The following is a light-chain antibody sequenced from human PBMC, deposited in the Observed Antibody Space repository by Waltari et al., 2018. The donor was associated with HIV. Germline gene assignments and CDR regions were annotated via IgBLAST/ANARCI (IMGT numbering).Light chain of an antibody. CDR3: AVWDDSLTGRV. J-gene: IGLJ3*02. CDR2: TNR. V-gene: IGLV1-47*01. Sequence: QSVLTQPPSASGTPGQRVTISCSGSNFNLGRNLVSWYQQFPGSAPKLLISTNRQRPSGVPDLFSGSKSGTSASLAISGLRSEDEADYYCAVWDDSLTGRVFGGGTKLTVL. CDR1: NFNLGRNL.